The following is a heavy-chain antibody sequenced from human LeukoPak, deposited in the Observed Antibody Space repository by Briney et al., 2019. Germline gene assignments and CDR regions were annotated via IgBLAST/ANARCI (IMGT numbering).Heavy chain of an antibody. Sequence: SVKVSCKASGGTFSSYAISWVRQAPGQGLEWMGRIIPILGIANYAQKFQGRVTITADKSTSTAYMELSSLRSEDTAVYYCARASLELRYAETDWGQGTLVTVSS. CDR2: IIPILGIA. V-gene: IGHV1-69*04. CDR1: GGTFSSYA. J-gene: IGHJ4*02. CDR3: ARASLELRYAETD. D-gene: IGHD3-9*01.